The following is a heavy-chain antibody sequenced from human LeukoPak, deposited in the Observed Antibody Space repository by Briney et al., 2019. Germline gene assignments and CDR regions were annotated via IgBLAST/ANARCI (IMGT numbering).Heavy chain of an antibody. Sequence: GGSLRLSCSASGFPFSSYAMHWVRQAPGKGLEYVSAISDSGGSTYYADSVKGRFTISRDNSKNTLYLQTNSLRAEDTAVYFCARVSTVTANFDFWGQGTLVTVSS. CDR2: ISDSGGST. D-gene: IGHD4-17*01. J-gene: IGHJ4*02. CDR3: ARVSTVTANFDF. V-gene: IGHV3-64*04. CDR1: GFPFSSYA.